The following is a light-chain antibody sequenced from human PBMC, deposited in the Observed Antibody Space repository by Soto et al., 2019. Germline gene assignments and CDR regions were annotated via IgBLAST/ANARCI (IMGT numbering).Light chain of an antibody. J-gene: IGKJ1*01. CDR1: QSVDTTF. CDR3: QQYMSSVT. V-gene: IGKV3-20*01. Sequence: IVLTQSPGSLSLSPGQRATLSCRARQSVDTTFFAWYQKKPGQAPRLLIYGASKRATGIPDRFSGSGSGTDFTLIISRLDPEDFAVYYCQQYMSSVTFGQGTKVEIK. CDR2: GAS.